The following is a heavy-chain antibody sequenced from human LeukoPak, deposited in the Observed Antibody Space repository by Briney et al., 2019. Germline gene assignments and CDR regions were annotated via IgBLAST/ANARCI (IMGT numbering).Heavy chain of an antibody. D-gene: IGHD1-26*01. CDR2: IKQDGSEK. V-gene: IGHV3-7*05. J-gene: IGHJ5*02. CDR1: GFTFSSYW. Sequence: PGGSLRPSCAASGFTFSSYWMSWVRQAPGKGLEWVANIKQDGSEKYYVDSVKGRFTISRDNAKNSLYLQMNSLRAEDTAVYYCARVLRMPGAAKYNWFDPWGQGTLVTVSS. CDR3: ARVLRMPGAAKYNWFDP.